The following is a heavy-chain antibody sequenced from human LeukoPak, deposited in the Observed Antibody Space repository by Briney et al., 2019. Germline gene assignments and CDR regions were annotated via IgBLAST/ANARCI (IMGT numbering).Heavy chain of an antibody. CDR1: GFTFSSYA. J-gene: IGHJ4*02. D-gene: IGHD6-13*01. Sequence: PGRSLRLSCAASGFTFSSYAMHWVRQAPGKGLEWVVVISYDGSNKYYADSVKGRFTISRDNSKNTLYLQMNSLRAEDTAVYYCARDGVAAAGHYFDYWGQGTLVTVSS. CDR2: ISYDGSNK. V-gene: IGHV3-30*04. CDR3: ARDGVAAAGHYFDY.